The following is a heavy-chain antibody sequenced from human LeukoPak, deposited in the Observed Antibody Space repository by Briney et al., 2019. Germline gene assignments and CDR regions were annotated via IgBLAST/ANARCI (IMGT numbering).Heavy chain of an antibody. CDR3: ARNVEMATPSDY. Sequence: GGSLRLSCAASGFTFSSYWMSWVRQAPGTGLEWVANINRDGSAKFYVDSVKGRFTISRDNAKNSLCLQMNSLRAEDTAVYYCARNVEMATPSDYWGQGTLVTVSS. V-gene: IGHV3-7*05. CDR1: GFTFSSYW. CDR2: INRDGSAK. J-gene: IGHJ4*02. D-gene: IGHD5-24*01.